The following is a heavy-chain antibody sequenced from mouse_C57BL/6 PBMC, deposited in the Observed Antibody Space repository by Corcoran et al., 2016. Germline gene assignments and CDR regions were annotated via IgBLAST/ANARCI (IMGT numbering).Heavy chain of an antibody. Sequence: EVQLQQSGPELVKPGASVKISCKASGYTFTDYYMNWVKQSHGKSLEWIGDINPNNGGTSYNQKFKGNATLTVDKSSSTAYMELRSLTSEDSAVYYCARWGGNYGAMDYWGQGTSVTVSS. J-gene: IGHJ4*01. CDR2: INPNNGGT. CDR1: GYTFTDYY. D-gene: IGHD2-1*01. V-gene: IGHV1-26*01. CDR3: ARWGGNYGAMDY.